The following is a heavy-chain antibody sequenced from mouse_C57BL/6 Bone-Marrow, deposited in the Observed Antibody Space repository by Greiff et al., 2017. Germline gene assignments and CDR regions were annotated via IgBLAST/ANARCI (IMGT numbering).Heavy chain of an antibody. Sequence: EVKLVESGGGLVQPGGSLKLSCAASGFTFSDYGMAWVRQAPRKGPEWVAFISNLAYSIYYADTVTGRFTISRENAKNTLYLEMSSRRSEDTAMYYCARQGGNYLYAMDYWGQGTSVTVSS. J-gene: IGHJ4*01. CDR2: ISNLAYSI. D-gene: IGHD2-1*01. V-gene: IGHV5-15*01. CDR1: GFTFSDYG. CDR3: ARQGGNYLYAMDY.